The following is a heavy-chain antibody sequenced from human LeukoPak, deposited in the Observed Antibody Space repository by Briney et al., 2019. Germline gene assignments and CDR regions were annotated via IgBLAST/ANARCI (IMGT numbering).Heavy chain of an antibody. Sequence: GGSLRLSCAASGFTFSSYAMNWVRQAPGKGLEWISYIGIDSGNTNYADSVKGRFTISGDKAKNSLYLQMNSLRVEDTAVYYCARDYKYAFDNWGQGTLITVSS. J-gene: IGHJ4*02. CDR1: GFTFSSYA. V-gene: IGHV3-48*01. CDR2: IGIDSGNT. D-gene: IGHD5-24*01. CDR3: ARDYKYAFDN.